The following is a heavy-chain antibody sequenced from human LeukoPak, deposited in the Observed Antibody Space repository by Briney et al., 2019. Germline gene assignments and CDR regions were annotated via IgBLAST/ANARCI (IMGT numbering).Heavy chain of an antibody. Sequence: SETLSLTCTVSGGSIGSYYWSWIRQPPGKGLEWIGTIYYSGSTYYNPSLKSRVTISVDTSNDHFSLKLSSVTAADTAVYYCATYCSTTSCPHRRAFDIWGQGTMVTVSS. CDR1: GGSIGSYY. CDR2: IYYSGST. V-gene: IGHV4-39*02. CDR3: ATYCSTTSCPHRRAFDI. J-gene: IGHJ3*02. D-gene: IGHD2-2*01.